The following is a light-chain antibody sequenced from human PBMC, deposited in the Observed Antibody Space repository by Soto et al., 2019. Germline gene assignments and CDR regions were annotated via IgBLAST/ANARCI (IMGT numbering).Light chain of an antibody. V-gene: IGKV1-39*01. J-gene: IGKJ2*02. CDR2: AAS. CDR3: QQSYSPPPECT. CDR1: QSISSY. Sequence: DIQMTQSPSSLSASVGDRVTITCRASQSISSYLNWYQQKPGKAPKLLIYAASSLQSGVPSRFSGSGSGTDFTLIISSLQPEDFATYYCQQSYSPPPECTFGQGTKLEIK.